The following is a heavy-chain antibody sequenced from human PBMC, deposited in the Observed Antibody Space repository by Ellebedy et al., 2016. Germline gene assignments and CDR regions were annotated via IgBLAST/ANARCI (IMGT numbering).Heavy chain of an antibody. J-gene: IGHJ4*02. CDR2: ILRDGSNK. Sequence: GESLKISXAASGFTFSNYGTHWVRQAPGQGLEWVAVILRDGSNKFYADSVKGRFTISRDNSKNTLYLQMNSLRTEDTAVYHCAKGFAGATDSWGQGTLVTVSS. D-gene: IGHD1-26*01. CDR1: GFTFSNYG. V-gene: IGHV3-30*18. CDR3: AKGFAGATDS.